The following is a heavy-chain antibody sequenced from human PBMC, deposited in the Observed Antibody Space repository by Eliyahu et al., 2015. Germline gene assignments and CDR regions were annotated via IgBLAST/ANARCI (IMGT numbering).Heavy chain of an antibody. J-gene: IGHJ4*02. CDR2: VYYNGDT. CDR3: ARHLESGTYYAPFDY. D-gene: IGHD1-26*01. V-gene: IGHV4-39*01. Sequence: QLQLQESGPGLVKPSETLSLTCTVSGGXIXXXXYXSSHYYWGWXRQPPGKGREWIGNVYYNGDTHYNPSXKSRVTISVDTSKNQFSLKLSSVTATDTAVYYCARHLESGTYYAPFDYWGQGTLATVSS. CDR1: GGXIXXXXYXSSHYY.